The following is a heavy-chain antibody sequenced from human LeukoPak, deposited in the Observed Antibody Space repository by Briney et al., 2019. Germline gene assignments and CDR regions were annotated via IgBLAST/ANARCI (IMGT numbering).Heavy chain of an antibody. J-gene: IGHJ4*02. CDR2: ISGSGVTT. Sequence: GGSLRLSCAASGFTFSSYAMSWVRQTPGKGLEWVSDISGSGVTTYYADSVKGRFTISRDNSKNTLYLQMNSLRAEDTAVYYCAARSGPKDYWGQGTLVTVSS. V-gene: IGHV3-23*01. CDR1: GFTFSSYA. D-gene: IGHD2-15*01. CDR3: AARSGPKDY.